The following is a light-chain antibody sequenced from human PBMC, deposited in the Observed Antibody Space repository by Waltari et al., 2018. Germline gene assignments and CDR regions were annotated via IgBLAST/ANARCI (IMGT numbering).Light chain of an antibody. CDR1: SSDVGNYDF. CDR2: EVN. V-gene: IGLV2-23*02. J-gene: IGLJ2*01. Sequence: QSALTQPASVSGSPGQSITISCTGSSSDVGNYDFVSWYQQYPGKAPKVIIYEVNKRPAGVSERFAGSESGNTASLSSSGLQPEDEADYHCCSYATRNTPVAFGGGTKVTLL. CDR3: CSYATRNTPVA.